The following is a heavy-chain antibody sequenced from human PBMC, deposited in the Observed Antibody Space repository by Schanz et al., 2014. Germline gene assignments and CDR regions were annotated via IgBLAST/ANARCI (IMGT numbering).Heavy chain of an antibody. V-gene: IGHV4-30-4*07. J-gene: IGHJ6*02. D-gene: IGHD1-1*01. CDR3: ARGGRTTYNYYYGMDV. CDR2: IYYSGST. CDR1: GGSISSGGYS. Sequence: QVHLRESGPGLVKPSQTLSLTCAVSGGSISSGGYSWNWIRQPPGKGLEWIVYIYYSGSTYYNPSLKSRVTISVDTSKNQFSLKLSSVTAADTAVYYCARGGRTTYNYYYGMDVWGQGTTVTVSS.